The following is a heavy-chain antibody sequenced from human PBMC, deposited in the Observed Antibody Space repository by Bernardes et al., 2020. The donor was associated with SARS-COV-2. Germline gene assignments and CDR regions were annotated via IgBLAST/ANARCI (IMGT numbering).Heavy chain of an antibody. CDR2: IYYNGST. D-gene: IGHD4-17*01. V-gene: IGHV4-39*01. CDR1: SGSISGSSYY. J-gene: IGHJ5*02. CDR3: VRPQGDYRISQWFDP. Sequence: SETLSLTCNVYSGSISGSSYYWGWIRQSPGKGLEWIGSIYYNGSTYYNPSLKSRVTITVDRPKNKFSLKRNSMTAADTAVYYCVRPQGDYRISQWFDPWGQGTLDIVSS.